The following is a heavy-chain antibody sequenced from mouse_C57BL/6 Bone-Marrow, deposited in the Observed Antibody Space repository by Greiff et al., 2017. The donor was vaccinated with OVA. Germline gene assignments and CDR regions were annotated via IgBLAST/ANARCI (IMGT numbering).Heavy chain of an antibody. V-gene: IGHV10-1*01. CDR2: IRSKSNNYAT. CDR3: GRHGFYDYYARDY. Sequence: EVMLVESGGGLVQPKGSLKLSCAASGFSFNTYAMNWVRQAPGKGLEWVARIRSKSNNYATYYADSVKDRFTISRDDSESMLYLQMNNLKTEDTAMYYCGRHGFYDYYARDYWGQGTSVTVSS. CDR1: GFSFNTYA. D-gene: IGHD1-1*01. J-gene: IGHJ4*01.